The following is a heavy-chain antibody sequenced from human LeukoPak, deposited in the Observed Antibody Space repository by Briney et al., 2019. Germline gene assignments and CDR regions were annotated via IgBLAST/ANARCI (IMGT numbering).Heavy chain of an antibody. V-gene: IGHV3-64*02. Sequence: GGSLRLSCAASGFIFSSYALHWVRQAPGKGLEHVSAIVGDGGTTYYADSVKGRFTISRDNSRNTLYLQMGSLRAEDMAVYYCARAMTTVSPIDYWGQGTLVTVSS. CDR2: IVGDGGTT. CDR3: ARAMTTVSPIDY. J-gene: IGHJ4*02. D-gene: IGHD4-17*01. CDR1: GFIFSSYA.